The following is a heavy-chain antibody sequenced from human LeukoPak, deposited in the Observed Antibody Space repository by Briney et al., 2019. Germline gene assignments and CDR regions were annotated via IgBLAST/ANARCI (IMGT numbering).Heavy chain of an antibody. CDR1: GFTFSDYS. V-gene: IGHV3-48*01. CDR2: ISGGSSTI. CDR3: ARDRGQTGYYWSYYYYMDV. D-gene: IGHD3-9*01. J-gene: IGHJ6*03. Sequence: GGSLRLSCAASGFTFSDYSMNWVRQAPGRGLEWVSYISGGSSTIYYADSVKGRFTISRDNAKTSLYLQMNSLRAEDTAVYYCARDRGQTGYYWSYYYYMDVWGIGTTVTVSS.